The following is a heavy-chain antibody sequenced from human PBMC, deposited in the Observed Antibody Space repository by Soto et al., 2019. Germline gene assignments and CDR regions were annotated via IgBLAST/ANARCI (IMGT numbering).Heavy chain of an antibody. Sequence: GGSLRLSCAASGFTFSSYAMSWVRQAPGKGLEWVSAISGSGGSTYYADSVKGRFTISRDNSKNTLYLQMNSLRAEDTAVYYCAKELRSFDYGGNSVIWRAFDIWGQGTMVTVSS. J-gene: IGHJ3*02. V-gene: IGHV3-23*01. D-gene: IGHD4-17*01. CDR1: GFTFSSYA. CDR3: AKELRSFDYGGNSVIWRAFDI. CDR2: ISGSGGST.